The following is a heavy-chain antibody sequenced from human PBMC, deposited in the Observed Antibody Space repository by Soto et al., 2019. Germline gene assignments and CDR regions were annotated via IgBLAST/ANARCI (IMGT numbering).Heavy chain of an antibody. Sequence: GGSLRLSCAASGFTVSSNYMSWVRQAPGKGLEWVSVIYSGGSTYYADSVKGRFTISRDNSKNTLYLQMNSLRAEDTAVYYCAREEPGIAVDNRGYGMDVWGQGTTVTVSS. J-gene: IGHJ6*02. CDR1: GFTVSSNY. CDR2: IYSGGST. D-gene: IGHD6-19*01. CDR3: AREEPGIAVDNRGYGMDV. V-gene: IGHV3-53*01.